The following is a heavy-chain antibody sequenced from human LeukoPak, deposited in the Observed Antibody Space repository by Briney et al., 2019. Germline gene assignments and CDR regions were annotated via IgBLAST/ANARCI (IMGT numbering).Heavy chain of an antibody. D-gene: IGHD3-10*01. V-gene: IGHV4-4*02. CDR1: GASISDTNW. Sequence: SGTLSLTCTISGASISDTNWWTWVRQPPGKGLEWIGEISHNGNTNYSPSLKSRVTISVDKSKNQFSLRLDSVTAADTAVYYCARDRDYYGSGSSYFDYWGQGTLVTVSS. CDR2: ISHNGNT. J-gene: IGHJ4*02. CDR3: ARDRDYYGSGSSYFDY.